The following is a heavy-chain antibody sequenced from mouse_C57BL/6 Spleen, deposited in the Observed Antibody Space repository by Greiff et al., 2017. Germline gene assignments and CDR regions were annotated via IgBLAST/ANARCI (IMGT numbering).Heavy chain of an antibody. J-gene: IGHJ2*01. D-gene: IGHD3-2*02. Sequence: VQLQQPGAELVKPGASVKLSCKASGYTFTSYWMQWVKQRPGQGLEWIGEIDPSDSYTKYNQKFKGKATLSVDTSTSTAYMQLSSLTSEDSAVYSCARADSSGPYYFDYWGQGTTLTVSS. V-gene: IGHV1-50*01. CDR2: IDPSDSYT. CDR1: GYTFTSYW. CDR3: ARADSSGPYYFDY.